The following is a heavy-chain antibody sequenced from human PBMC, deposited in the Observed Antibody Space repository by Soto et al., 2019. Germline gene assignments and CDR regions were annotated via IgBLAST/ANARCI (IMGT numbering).Heavy chain of an antibody. J-gene: IGHJ6*02. CDR3: ARRDRRYSYYGMDV. CDR2: IDPSDSYT. V-gene: IGHV5-10-1*01. CDR1: GYSFTSYW. Sequence: XESLKISCTGSGYSFTSYWISWVRQIPGKGLEWMGRIDPSDSYTNYSPSFQGHVTISADKSISTAYLQWSSLKASDTAMYYCARRDRRYSYYGMDVWGQGTTVTVSS. D-gene: IGHD2-21*02.